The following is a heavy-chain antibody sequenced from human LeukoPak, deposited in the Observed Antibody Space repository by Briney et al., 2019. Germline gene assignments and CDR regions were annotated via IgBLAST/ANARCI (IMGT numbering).Heavy chain of an antibody. CDR3: ARVIVGAILQWDY. D-gene: IGHD1-26*01. Sequence: GSSVKVSCKASGGTFSSYAISWVRQAPGQGLEWMGWINPNSGGTNYAQKFQGRVTMTRDTSISTAYMELSRLRSDDTAVYYCARVIVGAILQWDYWGQGTLVTVSS. CDR2: INPNSGGT. V-gene: IGHV1-2*02. J-gene: IGHJ4*02. CDR1: GGTFSSYA.